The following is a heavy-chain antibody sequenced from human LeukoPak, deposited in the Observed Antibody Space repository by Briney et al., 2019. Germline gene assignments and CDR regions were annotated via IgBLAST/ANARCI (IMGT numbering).Heavy chain of an antibody. D-gene: IGHD2-2*02. CDR1: GYTFTRYD. CDR2: MNPNSGNT. Sequence: GASVKGSCKASGYTFTRYDINWVRQATGQGLEGMGWMNPNSGNTGYAQKFQGRVTVTRNNSISMAYMELSSLRSEDTAVYYCARGSKRVAAILTVYYYYYMDVWGKGTTVTVSS. CDR3: ARGSKRVAAILTVYYYYYMDV. J-gene: IGHJ6*03. V-gene: IGHV1-8*03.